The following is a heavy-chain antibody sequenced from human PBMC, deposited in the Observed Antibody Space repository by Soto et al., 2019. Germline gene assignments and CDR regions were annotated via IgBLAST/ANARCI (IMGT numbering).Heavy chain of an antibody. V-gene: IGHV1-18*04. CDR1: GYTFTSYG. J-gene: IGHJ6*02. Sequence: ASVKVSCKASGYTFTSYGISWVRQAPGQGLEWMGWISAYNGNTNYAQKLQGRVTMTTDTSTSTAYMELRSLRSDDTAVYYCARDIVVVPAAPPIKYYYYGMDVWGQGTTVTVS. CDR2: ISAYNGNT. D-gene: IGHD2-2*01. CDR3: ARDIVVVPAAPPIKYYYYGMDV.